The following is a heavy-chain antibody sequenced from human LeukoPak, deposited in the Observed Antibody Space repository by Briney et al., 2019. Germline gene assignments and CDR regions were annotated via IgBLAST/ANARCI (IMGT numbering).Heavy chain of an antibody. CDR3: ARYGSGSCFDY. D-gene: IGHD3-10*01. J-gene: IGHJ4*02. Sequence: GGSLRLSCAGSGFPFSIYGMNWVRQAPGKGLEWVSVLYSGGDTYYADSVKGRFTISRDNSKNTLYLEMNSLKAEDAAVYYCARYGSGSCFDYWGQGTLVIVSS. CDR1: GFPFSIYG. V-gene: IGHV3-66*01. CDR2: LYSGGDT.